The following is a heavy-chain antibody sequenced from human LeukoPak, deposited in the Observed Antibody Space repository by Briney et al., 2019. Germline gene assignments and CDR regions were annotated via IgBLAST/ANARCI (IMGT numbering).Heavy chain of an antibody. D-gene: IGHD2-15*01. CDR3: AKAGIFYYYYMDV. CDR2: IRYDGSKK. Sequence: GGSLRLSCAASGFTFNSYGMHWVRQAPGKGLEWVAFIRYDGSKKYYADSVTGRFTISRDNSKNTLFLQMNSLRAEDMAVYYCAKAGIFYYYYMDVWGKGTTVTVSS. V-gene: IGHV3-30*02. CDR1: GFTFNSYG. J-gene: IGHJ6*03.